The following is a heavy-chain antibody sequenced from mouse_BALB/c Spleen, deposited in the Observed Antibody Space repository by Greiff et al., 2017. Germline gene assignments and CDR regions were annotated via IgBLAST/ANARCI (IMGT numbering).Heavy chain of an antibody. CDR2: ILPGSGST. Sequence: VQLQQSGAELMKPGASVKISCKATGYTFSSYWIEWVKQRPGHGLEWIGEILPGSGSTNYNEKFKGKATFTADTSSNTAYMQLSSLTSEDSAVYYCATRITTVVADDWGQGTTLTVSS. D-gene: IGHD1-1*01. V-gene: IGHV1-9*01. CDR3: ATRITTVVADD. J-gene: IGHJ2*01. CDR1: GYTFSSYW.